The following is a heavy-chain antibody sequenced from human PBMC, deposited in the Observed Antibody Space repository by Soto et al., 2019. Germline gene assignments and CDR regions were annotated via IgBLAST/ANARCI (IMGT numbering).Heavy chain of an antibody. Sequence: SVQVSCKDAGGTFSSYAISWVRQAPGQGLEWMGGIIPIFGTANYAQKFQGRATITADKSTSTAYMELSSLRAEDTAVDYCAREPQGPYDPSCYYWGQGTRVTVSA. CDR3: AREPQGPYDPSCYY. D-gene: IGHD3-22*01. CDR2: IIPIFGTA. V-gene: IGHV1-69*06. CDR1: GGTFSSYA. J-gene: IGHJ4*02.